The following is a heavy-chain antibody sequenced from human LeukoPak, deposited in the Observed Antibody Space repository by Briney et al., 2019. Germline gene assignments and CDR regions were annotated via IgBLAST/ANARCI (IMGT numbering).Heavy chain of an antibody. CDR1: GYSFTRYY. Sequence: GESLRISCKGSGYSFTRYYIGWVRQMPGKGLEWMGIIYPGDSDTRYSPSFQGQVTISADKSISTAYLQWSSLKASDTAMYYCARYRYCSGGNCYGPDYWGQGTLVTVSS. V-gene: IGHV5-51*01. D-gene: IGHD2-15*01. CDR2: IYPGDSDT. J-gene: IGHJ4*02. CDR3: ARYRYCSGGNCYGPDY.